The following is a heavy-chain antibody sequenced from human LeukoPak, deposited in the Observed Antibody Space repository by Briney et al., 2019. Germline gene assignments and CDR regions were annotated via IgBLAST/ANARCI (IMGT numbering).Heavy chain of an antibody. CDR3: ARHNPYYDFWSGHPPFDY. CDR1: GGSFSGYS. D-gene: IGHD3-3*01. CDR2: INHSGGT. J-gene: IGHJ4*02. V-gene: IGHV4-34*01. Sequence: SETLSLTCAVYGGSFSGYSWNWIRQPPVKGLEWIGEINHSGGTNYNPSLKSRVTISVDTSKKQFSLKLSSVTAADTAVYYCARHNPYYDFWSGHPPFDYWGQGTLVTVSS.